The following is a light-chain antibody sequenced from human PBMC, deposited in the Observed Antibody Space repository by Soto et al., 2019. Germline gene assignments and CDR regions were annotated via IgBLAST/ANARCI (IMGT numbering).Light chain of an antibody. CDR3: SSDTSSSTPEV. J-gene: IGLJ3*02. V-gene: IGLV2-14*01. Sequence: QSALTQPASVSGSPGQSITISCTGTSSDVGGYNYVSWYQQHPGKAPQLMIYDVSNRPSGVSNRFSGSKSGNTASLTISGLQAEDEADYYCSSDTSSSTPEVFGGGTKLTVL. CDR1: SSDVGGYNY. CDR2: DVS.